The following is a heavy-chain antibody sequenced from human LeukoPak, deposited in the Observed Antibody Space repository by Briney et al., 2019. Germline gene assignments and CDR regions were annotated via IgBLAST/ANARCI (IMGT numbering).Heavy chain of an antibody. CDR1: GGSISSSSYY. D-gene: IGHD3-10*01. Sequence: SETLSLTCTVSGGSISSSSYYWGWIRQPPGKGLEWIGSIYYSGSTYYNPSLKSRVTISVDTSKNQFSLKLSSVTAADTAVYYCARPQSITMARGRFDPWGQGTLVTVSS. CDR2: IYYSGST. CDR3: ARPQSITMARGRFDP. J-gene: IGHJ5*02. V-gene: IGHV4-39*01.